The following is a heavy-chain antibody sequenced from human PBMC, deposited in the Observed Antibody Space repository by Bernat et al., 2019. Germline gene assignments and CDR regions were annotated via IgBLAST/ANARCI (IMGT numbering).Heavy chain of an antibody. V-gene: IGHV1-69*01. CDR2: IIPIFGTA. CDR3: ARDRGVVVVPAAMGGYYYYYGMDV. Sequence: QVQLVQSGAEVKKPGSSVKVSCKASGGTFSSYAISWVRQAPGQGLEWMGGIIPIFGTANYAQKFQGRVTITADESTSTAYMELSSLRSEDTAVYYCARDRGVVVVPAAMGGYYYYYGMDVWGQGTTVTVSS. D-gene: IGHD2-2*01. J-gene: IGHJ6*02. CDR1: GGTFSSYA.